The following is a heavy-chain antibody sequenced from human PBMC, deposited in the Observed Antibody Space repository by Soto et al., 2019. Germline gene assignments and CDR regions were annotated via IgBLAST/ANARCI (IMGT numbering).Heavy chain of an antibody. D-gene: IGHD3-22*01. CDR1: GGTFSSYA. CDR2: IIPIFDTT. V-gene: IGHV1-69*06. CDR3: ATAIDYHDSSGFYFY. J-gene: IGHJ4*02. Sequence: SVKVSCKASGGTFSSYAIGWVRQAPGQGLEWMGGIIPIFDTTNYAQKFQGRVTMTEDTSTDTAYMEVTSLRSEDTAMYYCATAIDYHDSSGFYFYWGPGALVTVSS.